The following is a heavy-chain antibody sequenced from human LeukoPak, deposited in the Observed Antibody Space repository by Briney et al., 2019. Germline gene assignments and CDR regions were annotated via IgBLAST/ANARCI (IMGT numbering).Heavy chain of an antibody. CDR2: INPNSGGT. V-gene: IGHV1-2*02. CDR1: GYTFTGYY. D-gene: IGHD3-10*01. Sequence: ASVKVSCKASGYTFTGYYMHWVRQAPGQGLEWMGWINPNSGGTNYAQKFQGRVTMTRDTSISTAYMELSRLRSDDTAVYYCARDPPIYGSGSYYGDYRGQGTLVTVSS. J-gene: IGHJ4*02. CDR3: ARDPPIYGSGSYYGDY.